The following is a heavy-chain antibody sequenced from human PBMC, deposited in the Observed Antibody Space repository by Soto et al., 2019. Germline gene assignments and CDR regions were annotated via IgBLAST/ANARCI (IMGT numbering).Heavy chain of an antibody. CDR2: IYYSGRT. D-gene: IGHD4-17*01. CDR1: GGSISNNNYY. J-gene: IGHJ4*02. CDR3: SRGVTTLYYFAS. Sequence: SETLSLTCTVSGGSISNNNYYWNWIRRHPGKGLEWIGYIYYSGRTYYNPSLKSRVTMSVDTSKKQFSLKLSSVTAADTAVYYFSRGVTTLYYFASWGQGTPVPVPS. V-gene: IGHV4-31*03.